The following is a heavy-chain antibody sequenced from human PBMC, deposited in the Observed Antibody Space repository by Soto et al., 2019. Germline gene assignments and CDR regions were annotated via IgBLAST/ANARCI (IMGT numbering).Heavy chain of an antibody. CDR2: IYYSGST. V-gene: IGHV4-30-4*01. CDR3: ARDPVYGYFDY. CDR1: GGSISSGDYY. J-gene: IGHJ4*02. D-gene: IGHD4-17*01. Sequence: PSETLSLTCTVSGGSISSGDYYWSWIRQPPGKGLEWIGYIYYSGSTYYNPSLKSRVTISVDTSKNQFSLKLSSVTAADTAVYYCARDPVYGYFDYWGQGTLVTVSS.